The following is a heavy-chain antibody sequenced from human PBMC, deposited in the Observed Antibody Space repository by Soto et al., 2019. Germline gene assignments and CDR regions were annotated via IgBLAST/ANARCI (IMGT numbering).Heavy chain of an antibody. CDR1: GYTFSNYY. CDR3: ARLALLTRIFDY. CDR2: INPSGDST. V-gene: IGHV1-46*01. D-gene: IGHD2-21*01. Sequence: VASVKVSCKGAGYTFSNYYMHWVRQAPGQGLEWMGIINPSGDSTSYAQEFQGRVTMTRETSTSTLYMELSSLRSEDTAVYYCARLALLTRIFDYWGQGTLVTVSS. J-gene: IGHJ4*02.